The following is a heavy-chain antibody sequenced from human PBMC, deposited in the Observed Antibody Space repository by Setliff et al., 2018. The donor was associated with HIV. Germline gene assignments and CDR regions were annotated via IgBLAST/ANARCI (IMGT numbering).Heavy chain of an antibody. CDR1: GYRFIGHY. D-gene: IGHD2-2*01. CDR2: INPETGDP. V-gene: IGHV1-2*02. CDR3: ARDRGVYCISSSCYSPVDAFDI. Sequence: ASVKVSCKTSGYRFIGHYLHWVRLAPGQGPEWVGWINPETGDPNYAQKFRGRVLMTRDTSITTAFLHVAKLTSDDTAIYYCARDRGVYCISSSCYSPVDAFDIWGQGTMVTVSS. J-gene: IGHJ3*02.